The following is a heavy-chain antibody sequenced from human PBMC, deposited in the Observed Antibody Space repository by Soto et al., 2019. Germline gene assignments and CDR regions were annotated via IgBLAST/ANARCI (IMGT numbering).Heavy chain of an antibody. CDR1: GGSISSGGSY. CDR2: IYYSGST. V-gene: IGHV4-31*03. J-gene: IGHJ4*02. D-gene: IGHD1-26*01. CDR3: ARGGLLGAEGDY. Sequence: QVQLQESGPGLVKPSQTLSLTCTVSGGSISSGGSYWSWIRQHPGKGLEWIGYIYYSGSTYYNPSLKSRVTISVDTSKNQFSLKLSSVTAADTAVYYCARGGLLGAEGDYWGQGTLVTVSS.